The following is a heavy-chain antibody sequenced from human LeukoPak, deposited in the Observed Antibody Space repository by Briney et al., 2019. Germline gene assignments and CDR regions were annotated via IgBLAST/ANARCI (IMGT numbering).Heavy chain of an antibody. CDR3: ANGVVYFDN. D-gene: IGHD3-10*01. J-gene: IGHJ4*02. Sequence: GGSLRLSCAASGFTFSSYGMHWVRQAPGKGLEWVAFTLYDGSNKYYADSVKGRFTISRDNSKNTLYLQMNSLRAEDTAVYYCANGVVYFDNWGQGTLVTVSS. CDR1: GFTFSSYG. V-gene: IGHV3-30*02. CDR2: TLYDGSNK.